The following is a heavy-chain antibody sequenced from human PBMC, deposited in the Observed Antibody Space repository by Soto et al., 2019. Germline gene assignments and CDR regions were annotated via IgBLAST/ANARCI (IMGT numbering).Heavy chain of an antibody. CDR3: AKGDRIAAAGHFDY. J-gene: IGHJ4*02. D-gene: IGHD6-13*01. CDR2: ISYDGGNK. CDR1: GFTFSSYG. V-gene: IGHV3-30*18. Sequence: QVQLVESGGGVVQPGRSLRLSCAASGFTFSSYGMHWVRHAPGKGLGWVAVISYDGGNKYYADSVKGRFTISRDNSKNTLDLQMNSLRAEDTAVYYCAKGDRIAAAGHFDYWGQGTLVTVSS.